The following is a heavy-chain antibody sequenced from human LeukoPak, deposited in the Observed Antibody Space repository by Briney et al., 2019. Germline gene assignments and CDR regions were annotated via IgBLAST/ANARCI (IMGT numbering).Heavy chain of an antibody. CDR1: VFTFVDYG. CDR3: ARDGASGDYLPDAFDI. Sequence: GGSLRLSCAASVFTFVDYGMSWVRQAPGKGREWVSGINWNGGITDYADSVKGRLTISRDNAKNSLYLQMNSLRDEDTALYLCARDGASGDYLPDAFDIWGQGTMVTVSS. V-gene: IGHV3-20*01. CDR2: INWNGGIT. D-gene: IGHD4-17*01. J-gene: IGHJ3*02.